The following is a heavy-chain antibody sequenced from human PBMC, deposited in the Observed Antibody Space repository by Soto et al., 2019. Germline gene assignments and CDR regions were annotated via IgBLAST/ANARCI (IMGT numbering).Heavy chain of an antibody. D-gene: IGHD4-17*01. CDR3: AFSWNALAVTTFDY. J-gene: IGHJ4*02. V-gene: IGHV4-59*01. CDR1: GSSIGTYC. Sequence: QVQLKESGPGLVRPSQTLSLTCTVSGSSIGTYCWSWIRQSPGKGLEWIGYIYDRGTTDYNPSLKSRVTMSVDTSKSQFSLHLNSVTTADTAVYYCAFSWNALAVTTFDYWGQGIQVTVSA. CDR2: IYDRGTT.